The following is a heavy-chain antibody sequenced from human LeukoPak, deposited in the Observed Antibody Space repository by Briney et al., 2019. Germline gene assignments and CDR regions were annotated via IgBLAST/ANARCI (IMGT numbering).Heavy chain of an antibody. V-gene: IGHV3-21*01. Sequence: GGTLRLSCAASGFTFSSYSMNWVRQAPGKGLEWVSSISSSSSYIYYADSVKGRFTISRDNAKNSLYLQMNSLRAEDTAVYYCARGDSSGYYSALYYWGQGTLVTVSS. CDR3: ARGDSSGYYSALYY. CDR2: ISSSSSYI. CDR1: GFTFSSYS. J-gene: IGHJ4*02. D-gene: IGHD3-22*01.